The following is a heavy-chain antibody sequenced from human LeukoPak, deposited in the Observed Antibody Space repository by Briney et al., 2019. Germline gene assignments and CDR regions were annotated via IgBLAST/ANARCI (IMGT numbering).Heavy chain of an antibody. J-gene: IGHJ4*02. CDR3: ARVRGDGTIFGVVQED. V-gene: IGHV4-30-4*08. CDR1: GGSISSGDYY. D-gene: IGHD3-3*01. CDR2: IYYSGST. Sequence: PSQTLSLTCTVSGGSISSGDYYWSWIRQPPGKGLEWNGYIYYSGSTYYNPSLKSRVTISVDTSKNQFSLKLSSVTAADTAVYYCARVRGDGTIFGVVQEDWGQGTLVTVSS.